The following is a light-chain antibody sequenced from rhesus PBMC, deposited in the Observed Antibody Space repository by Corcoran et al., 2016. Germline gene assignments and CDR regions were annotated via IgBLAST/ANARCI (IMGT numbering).Light chain of an antibody. CDR3: QQSSNLWT. CDR1: QSVGSY. J-gene: IGKJ1*01. V-gene: IGKV3-24*04. CDR2: GAS. Sequence: ETVVTQSPATLSLSPGERATLSCRASQSVGSYLAWYQQKPGQAPRLLIYGASSRGTGIPDRFSGSGSGTDFTLTISSLEPEDVGVYYCQQSSNLWTFGQGTKVEIK.